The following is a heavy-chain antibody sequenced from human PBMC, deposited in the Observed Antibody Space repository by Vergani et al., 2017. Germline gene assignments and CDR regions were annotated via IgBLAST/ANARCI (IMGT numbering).Heavy chain of an antibody. D-gene: IGHD6-19*01. J-gene: IGHJ4*02. CDR1: GFTFSSYA. Sequence: QVQLVESGGGVVQPGRSLRLSCAASGFTFSSYAMHWVRQAPGKGLEWVAVISYDGSNKYYADSVKGRFTISRDNFQNTLYLQMNSLRAEDTAVYYGARGDAIAVAVYYFDYWGQGTLVTVSS. V-gene: IGHV3-30*04. CDR2: ISYDGSNK. CDR3: ARGDAIAVAVYYFDY.